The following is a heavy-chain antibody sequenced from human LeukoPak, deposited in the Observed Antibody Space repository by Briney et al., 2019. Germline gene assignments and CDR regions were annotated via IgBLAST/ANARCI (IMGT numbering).Heavy chain of an antibody. J-gene: IGHJ4*02. D-gene: IGHD2-15*01. CDR1: GFTFSSYG. CDR3: ARQPRYCRGGTCYGSLGQFDY. CDR2: IWYDGSNK. V-gene: IGHV3-33*08. Sequence: GGSLRLSCAGSGFTFSSYGMHWVRQAPGKGLEWVAVIWYDGSNKYYADSVKGRFTISRDNSKNTLYLQMNSLRAEDTAVYYCARQPRYCRGGTCYGSLGQFDYWGQGTLVTVSS.